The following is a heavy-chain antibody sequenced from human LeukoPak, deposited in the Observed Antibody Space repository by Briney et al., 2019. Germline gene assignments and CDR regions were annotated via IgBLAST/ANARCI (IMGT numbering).Heavy chain of an antibody. Sequence: HTGGSLRLSCAASGFTFSSYSMHWVRQAPGKGLEWVAFIWYDGSNKYYADSVKGRFTISRDNSKNTLYLQMNSLRAEDTAVYYCASDEALALYYWGQGTLVTVSS. CDR3: ASDEALALYY. V-gene: IGHV3-33*01. CDR2: IWYDGSNK. CDR1: GFTFSSYS. J-gene: IGHJ4*02.